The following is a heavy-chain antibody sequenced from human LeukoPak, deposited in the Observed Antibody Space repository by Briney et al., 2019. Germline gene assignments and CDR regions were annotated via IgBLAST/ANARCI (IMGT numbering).Heavy chain of an antibody. Sequence: TSETLSLTCTVSRGSIQSHFWSWVRQPAGKGLEWIGRVFDSGNTDYNPSLNGRVTLSVDTSKNEFSLTLTSVTAADTAVYYCAREGQWLGEMDFWGPGTLVTVSS. CDR1: RGSIQSHF. CDR2: VFDSGNT. D-gene: IGHD6-19*01. J-gene: IGHJ4*02. V-gene: IGHV4-4*07. CDR3: AREGQWLGEMDF.